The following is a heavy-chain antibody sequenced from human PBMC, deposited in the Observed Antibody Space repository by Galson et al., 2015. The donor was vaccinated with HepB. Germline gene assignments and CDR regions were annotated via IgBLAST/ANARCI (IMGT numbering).Heavy chain of an antibody. CDR3: ARSPMAGPHDY. J-gene: IGHJ4*02. D-gene: IGHD6-19*01. Sequence: QVQLQESGPGLVKPSETLSLTCTVSGGSISSYYWSWIRQPPGKGLEWIGYIYYSGSTNYNPSLKSRVSISVDASRNQFSLKLTYVTAADTAVYYCARSPMAGPHDYWGQGTLVTVSS. CDR2: IYYSGST. CDR1: GGSISSYY. V-gene: IGHV4-59*01.